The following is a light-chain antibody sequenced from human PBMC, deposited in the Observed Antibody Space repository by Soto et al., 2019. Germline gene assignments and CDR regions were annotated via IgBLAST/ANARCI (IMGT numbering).Light chain of an antibody. CDR2: GAF. Sequence: IVLTQSPGTLSLSPRERATLSFRSSQSVSNNYLAWYQPKPGQAPRLLIYGAFNRATGIPARFSGSGSGTDFTLTISSLEPEDSAIYYCQQRNIWPPVTFGQGTRLEI. J-gene: IGKJ5*01. V-gene: IGKV3-11*01. CDR3: QQRNIWPPVT. CDR1: QSVSNNY.